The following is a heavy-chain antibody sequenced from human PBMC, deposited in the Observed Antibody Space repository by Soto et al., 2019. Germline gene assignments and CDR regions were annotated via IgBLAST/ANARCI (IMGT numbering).Heavy chain of an antibody. CDR3: ARVQMVRGVMTS. J-gene: IGHJ4*02. CDR1: GGSISSGGYY. D-gene: IGHD3-10*01. V-gene: IGHV4-31*03. CDR2: IYYSGST. Sequence: SETLSLTCTVSGGSISSGGYYWSWIPQHPGKGLEWIGYIYYSGSTYYNPSLKSRVTISVDTSKNQFSLKLSSVTAADTAVYYCARVQMVRGVMTSWGQGTLVTVSS.